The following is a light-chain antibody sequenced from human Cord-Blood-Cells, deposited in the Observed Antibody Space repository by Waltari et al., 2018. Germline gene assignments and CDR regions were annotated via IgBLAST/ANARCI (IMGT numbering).Light chain of an antibody. Sequence: QSALTQPASVSGSPGQSITISCTGTSSDVGGYNYVSWYQQHPGKAPKPMIYEVSNRPSGVSNRVSGSTSGNTASLNIAGLQAEDEADYYCSSYTSSSTLDVFGTGTKVTVL. V-gene: IGLV2-14*01. CDR2: EVS. CDR3: SSYTSSSTLDV. J-gene: IGLJ1*01. CDR1: SSDVGGYNY.